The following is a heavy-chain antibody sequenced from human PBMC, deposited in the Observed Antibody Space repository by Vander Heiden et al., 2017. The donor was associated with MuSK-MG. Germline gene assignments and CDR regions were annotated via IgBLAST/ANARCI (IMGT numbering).Heavy chain of an antibody. D-gene: IGHD5-12*01. CDR3: ARHSGSGYYGPVY. CDR2: INPNSGGT. V-gene: IGHV1-2*02. Sequence: QVQLVQSGAEVKKPGASVKVSCKASGYTFTGYYLSGGRQAPGQGLEWVGWINPNSGGTNYGQKFQGRVTMTRDTSISTGYMELTRLRSDDTAVYYCARHSGSGYYGPVYWGQGTLVTVS. J-gene: IGHJ4*02. CDR1: GYTFTGYY.